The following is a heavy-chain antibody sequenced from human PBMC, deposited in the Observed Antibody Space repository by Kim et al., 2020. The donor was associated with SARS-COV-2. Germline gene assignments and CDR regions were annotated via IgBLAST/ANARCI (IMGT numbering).Heavy chain of an antibody. D-gene: IGHD3-10*01. J-gene: IGHJ6*02. CDR3: ARDFLWFGELLTYYYYGMDV. CDR1: GFTFSSYW. CDR2: INSDGSST. V-gene: IGHV3-74*01. Sequence: GGSLRLSCAASGFTFSSYWMHWVRQAPGKGLVWVSRINSDGSSTSYADSVKGRFTISRDNAKNTLYLQMNSLRAEDTAVYYCARDFLWFGELLTYYYYGMDVWGQGTTVTVSS.